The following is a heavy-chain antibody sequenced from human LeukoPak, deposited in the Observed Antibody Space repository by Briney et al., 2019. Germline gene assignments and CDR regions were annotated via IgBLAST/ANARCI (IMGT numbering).Heavy chain of an antibody. D-gene: IGHD6-13*01. CDR2: IIPILGIA. J-gene: IGHJ5*02. Sequence: ASVKVSCKASGGTFSSCAISWVRQAPGQGLEWMGRIIPILGIANYAQKFQGRVTITADKSTSTAYMELSSLRSEDTAVYYCAREPIAADNWFDPWGQGTLVTVSS. CDR1: GGTFSSCA. CDR3: AREPIAADNWFDP. V-gene: IGHV1-69*04.